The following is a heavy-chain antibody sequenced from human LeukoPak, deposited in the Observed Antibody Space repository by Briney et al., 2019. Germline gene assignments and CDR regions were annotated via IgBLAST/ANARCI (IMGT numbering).Heavy chain of an antibody. CDR1: GGSISSYY. CDR3: ARQRDSSGSRDAFDI. J-gene: IGHJ3*02. V-gene: IGHV4-59*08. CDR2: IYYSGST. Sequence: PSETLSLTCTVSGGSISSYYWSWIRQPPGKGLEWIGYIYYSGSTNYNPSLKSRVTISVDTSKNQFSLKLSSVTAADTAVYYCARQRDSSGSRDAFDIWGQGTMVTVSS. D-gene: IGHD3-22*01.